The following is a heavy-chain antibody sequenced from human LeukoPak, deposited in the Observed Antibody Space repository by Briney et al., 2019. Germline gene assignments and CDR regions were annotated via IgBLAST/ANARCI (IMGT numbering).Heavy chain of an antibody. D-gene: IGHD2-8*01. CDR1: GGSISSYY. J-gene: IGHJ5*02. CDR3: ARGFCTNGVCYWNWFDP. Sequence: SETLSLTCTVSGGSISSYYWSWIRQPAGKGLEWIGRIYTSGSTNYNPSLKSRVTMSVDTSKNQFSLKLSSVTAADTAVYYCARGFCTNGVCYWNWFDPWGQGTLVTVSS. V-gene: IGHV4-4*07. CDR2: IYTSGST.